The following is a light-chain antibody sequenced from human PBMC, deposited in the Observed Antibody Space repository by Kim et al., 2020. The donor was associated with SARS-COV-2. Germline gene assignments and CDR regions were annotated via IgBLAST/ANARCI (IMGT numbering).Light chain of an antibody. Sequence: VTISCTGSGANVGAGYDVHWYRQLPGTAPELLIYGNNNRPSGVPDRVSGSKSGTSASLAITGLQAEDEADYYCQAYDSSLSGLYVFGTGTQLTVL. J-gene: IGLJ1*01. CDR1: GANVGAGYD. CDR3: QAYDSSLSGLYV. V-gene: IGLV1-40*01. CDR2: GNN.